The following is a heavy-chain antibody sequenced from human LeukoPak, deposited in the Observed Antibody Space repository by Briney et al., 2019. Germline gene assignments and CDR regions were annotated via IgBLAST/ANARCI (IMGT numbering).Heavy chain of an antibody. CDR3: TTDKREYQLPPVYYYYYMDV. J-gene: IGHJ6*03. V-gene: IGHV3-15*01. CDR1: GFTFSSYS. CDR2: IKSKTDGGTT. Sequence: GGSLRLSCAASGFTFSSYSMNWVRQAPGKGLEWVGRIKSKTDGGTTDYAAPVKGRFTISRDDSKNTLYLQMNSLKTEDTAVYYCTTDKREYQLPPVYYYYYMDVWGKGTTVTVSS. D-gene: IGHD2-2*01.